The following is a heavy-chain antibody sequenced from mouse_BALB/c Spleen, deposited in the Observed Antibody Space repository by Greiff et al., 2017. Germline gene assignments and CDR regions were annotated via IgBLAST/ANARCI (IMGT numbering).Heavy chain of an antibody. D-gene: IGHD3-1*01. CDR1: GYTFTSYV. CDR2: INPYNDGT. Sequence: EVKLMESGPELVKPGASVKMSCKASGYTFTSYVMHWVKQKPGQGLEWIGYINPYNDGTKYNEKFKGKATLTSDKSSSTAYMELSSLTSEDSAVYYCARRGYDYYAMDYWGQGTSVTVSS. J-gene: IGHJ4*01. V-gene: IGHV1-14*01. CDR3: ARRGYDYYAMDY.